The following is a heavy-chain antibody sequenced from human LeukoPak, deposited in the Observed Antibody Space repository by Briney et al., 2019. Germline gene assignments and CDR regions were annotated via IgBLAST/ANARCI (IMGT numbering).Heavy chain of an antibody. D-gene: IGHD6-19*01. CDR3: TRLRDSSGWYAGFDP. CDR1: GFTFSSYW. Sequence: GGSLRLSCVASGFTFSSYWMGWVRQAPGKGLEWVANIQQDGSEIFYVDSVRGRFTISRDNAKNSLYLQMNSLKTEDTAVYYCTRLRDSSGWYAGFDPWGQGTLVTVSS. CDR2: IQQDGSEI. J-gene: IGHJ5*02. V-gene: IGHV3-7*03.